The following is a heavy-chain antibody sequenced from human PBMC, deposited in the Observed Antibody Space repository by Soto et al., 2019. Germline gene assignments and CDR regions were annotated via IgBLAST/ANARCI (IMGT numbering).Heavy chain of an antibody. V-gene: IGHV3-23*01. D-gene: IGHD6-13*01. CDR1: GFTFSSYA. J-gene: IGHJ6*02. Sequence: GGSLRLSCAASGFTFSSYAMSWVRQAPGKGLEWVSAISGSGGSTYYADSVKGRFTISRDNSKNTLYLQMNSLRAEDTAVYYCSKDDIAAAAGFYYGMDVWGQGTTVTVSS. CDR3: SKDDIAAAAGFYYGMDV. CDR2: ISGSGGST.